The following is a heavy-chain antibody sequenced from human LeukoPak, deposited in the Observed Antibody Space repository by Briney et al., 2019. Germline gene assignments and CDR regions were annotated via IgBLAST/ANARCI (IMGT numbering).Heavy chain of an antibody. CDR1: GFTFSSYS. V-gene: IGHV3-21*01. CDR2: ISSGSSYI. D-gene: IGHD5-24*01. Sequence: GGSLRLSCAASGFTFSSYSMNWVRQAPGKGLEWVSSISSGSSYIYYADSVKGRFTISRDNAKNSLYLQVNSLRAEDTAVYYCAKDGGDGYNSPLYYFDYWGQGTLVTVSS. J-gene: IGHJ4*02. CDR3: AKDGGDGYNSPLYYFDY.